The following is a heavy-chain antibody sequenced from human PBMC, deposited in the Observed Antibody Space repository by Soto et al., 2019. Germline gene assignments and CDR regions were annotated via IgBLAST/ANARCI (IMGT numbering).Heavy chain of an antibody. CDR1: GYTFTSYA. CDR3: ARKGCGGDCYSNYYYYYYGMDV. V-gene: IGHV1-3*01. D-gene: IGHD2-21*02. CDR2: INAGNGNT. J-gene: IGHJ6*02. Sequence: ASVKVSCKASGYTFTSYAMHWVRRAPGQRLEWMGWINAGNGNTKYSQKFQGRVTITRDTSASTAYMELSSLRSEDTAVYYCARKGCGGDCYSNYYYYYYGMDVWGQGTTVTVSS.